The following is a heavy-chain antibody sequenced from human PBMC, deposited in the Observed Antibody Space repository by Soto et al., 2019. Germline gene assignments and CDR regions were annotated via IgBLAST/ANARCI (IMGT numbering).Heavy chain of an antibody. CDR3: ARVAGYADAFDI. D-gene: IGHD5-18*01. Sequence: TLSLTCTVSGGSVSSGSYYWSWIRQPPGKGLEWIGYIYYSGRTNYNPSLKSGVTISVDTSKNQFSLKLSSVTAADTAVYYCARVAGYADAFDIWGQGTMVTVSS. CDR2: IYYSGRT. J-gene: IGHJ3*02. V-gene: IGHV4-61*01. CDR1: GGSVSSGSYY.